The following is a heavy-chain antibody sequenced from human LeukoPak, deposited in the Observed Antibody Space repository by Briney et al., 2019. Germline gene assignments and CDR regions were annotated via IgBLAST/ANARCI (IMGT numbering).Heavy chain of an antibody. Sequence: SEILSLTCTVSGGSISSGGYYWSWIRQHPGKGLEWIGYIYYSGSTYYNPSLKSRVTISVDTSKNQFSLKLSSVTAADTAVYYCAVYDSSGYWNFQHWGQGTLVTVSS. CDR2: IYYSGST. CDR1: GGSISSGGYY. J-gene: IGHJ1*01. CDR3: AVYDSSGYWNFQH. D-gene: IGHD3-22*01. V-gene: IGHV4-31*03.